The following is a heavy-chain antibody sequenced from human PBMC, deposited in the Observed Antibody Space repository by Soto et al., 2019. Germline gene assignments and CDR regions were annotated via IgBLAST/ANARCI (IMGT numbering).Heavy chain of an antibody. Sequence: ASVKVSCKVSGYTLTELSMHWVRQAPGKGLEWTGGFDPEDGETIYAQKFQGRVTMTEDTSTDTAYMELSSLRSEDTAVYYCATGAYYDSSGYHNYFDYWGQGTLVTVSS. CDR2: FDPEDGET. CDR3: ATGAYYDSSGYHNYFDY. D-gene: IGHD3-22*01. CDR1: GYTLTELS. V-gene: IGHV1-24*01. J-gene: IGHJ4*02.